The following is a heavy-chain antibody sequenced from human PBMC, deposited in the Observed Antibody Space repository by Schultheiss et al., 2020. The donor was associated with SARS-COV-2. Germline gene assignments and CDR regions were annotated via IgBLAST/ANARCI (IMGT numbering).Heavy chain of an antibody. CDR1: GFTFSSYW. V-gene: IGHV3-74*01. Sequence: GESLKISCAASGFTFSSYWMHWVRQAPGKGLVWVARINSDGSSTYYADSVKGRFSISRDNAKNTLFLQVHSLRAEDTAVYYCAKDSLGIVGATDAFDIWGQGTMVTVSS. J-gene: IGHJ3*02. CDR2: INSDGSST. D-gene: IGHD1-26*01. CDR3: AKDSLGIVGATDAFDI.